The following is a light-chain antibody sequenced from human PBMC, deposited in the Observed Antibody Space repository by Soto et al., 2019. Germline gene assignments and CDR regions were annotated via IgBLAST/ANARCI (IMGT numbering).Light chain of an antibody. J-gene: IGKJ2*01. CDR2: GAS. CDR1: QSVSATY. V-gene: IGKV3-20*01. Sequence: EIVLTQSPGTLSLSPGERATLSCRASQSVSATYLAWYQQKPGQAPRLLIYGASNRATCIPDRFTGSGSGTDFALTISRLEPEDFAVYFCQQYVSSPMYTFGQGTKLEIK. CDR3: QQYVSSPMYT.